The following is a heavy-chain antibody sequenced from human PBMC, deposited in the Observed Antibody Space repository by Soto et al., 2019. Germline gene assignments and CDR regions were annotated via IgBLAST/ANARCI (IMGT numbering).Heavy chain of an antibody. D-gene: IGHD6-19*01. CDR1: GGSISSGGYY. J-gene: IGHJ4*02. Sequence: SETLSLTCTVSGGSISSGGYYWSWIRQHPGTGLEWIGHISYSGSTYYNTSLKSRVTISVDMSENQFSLNLNSVTAADTAVYYCARHVLQWPFFNYWGQGTLVTVSS. V-gene: IGHV4-30-4*01. CDR3: ARHVLQWPFFNY. CDR2: ISYSGST.